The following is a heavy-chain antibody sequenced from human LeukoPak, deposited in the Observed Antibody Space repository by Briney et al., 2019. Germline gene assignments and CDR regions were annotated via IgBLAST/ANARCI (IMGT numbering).Heavy chain of an antibody. Sequence: ASVKVSCKVSGYTLTELSMHWVRQAPGKGLEWMGGFDPEDGETIYAQKFQGRVTMTEDTSTDTAYMELSSLRAEDTAVYYCARGGYSSSWRYDAFDIWGQGTMVTVSS. D-gene: IGHD6-13*01. CDR1: GYTLTELS. V-gene: IGHV1-24*01. CDR2: FDPEDGET. CDR3: ARGGYSSSWRYDAFDI. J-gene: IGHJ3*02.